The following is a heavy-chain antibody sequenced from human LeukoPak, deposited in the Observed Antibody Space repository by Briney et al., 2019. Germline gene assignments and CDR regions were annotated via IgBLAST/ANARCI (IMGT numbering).Heavy chain of an antibody. J-gene: IGHJ5*02. CDR3: ARGLGSDSYYGS. CDR2: INPGGGDT. V-gene: IGHV1-46*01. CDR1: GYTFTSYY. Sequence: GASVKVSCKASGYTFTSYYIHWVRQAPGQGLEWMGRINPGGGDTTYAQKFQGRVTMARDTSTSTVYMELSSLRSEDTAVYYCARGLGSDSYYGSWGQGTLVTVSS. D-gene: IGHD3-10*01.